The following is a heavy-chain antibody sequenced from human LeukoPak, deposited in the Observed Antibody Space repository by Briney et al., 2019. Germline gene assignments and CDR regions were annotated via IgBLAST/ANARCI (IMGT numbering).Heavy chain of an antibody. Sequence: PGEYLKISCKGSGYSFTSYWIGWVRQMPGKGLEWMGIIYPGDSDTRYSPSFQGQVTISADKSISTAYLQWSSLKASDTAMYYCARQVTVADCSSTSCYRNYMDVWGKGTTVTVSS. V-gene: IGHV5-51*01. CDR3: ARQVTVADCSSTSCYRNYMDV. D-gene: IGHD2-2*01. J-gene: IGHJ6*03. CDR2: IYPGDSDT. CDR1: GYSFTSYW.